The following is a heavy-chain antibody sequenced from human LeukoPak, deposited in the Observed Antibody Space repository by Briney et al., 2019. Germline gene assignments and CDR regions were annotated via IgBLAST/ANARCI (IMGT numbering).Heavy chain of an antibody. Sequence: PGGSLRLSCIASGFTFSHFWMSWVRQAPGKGLEWVANIKPDDTEKYYGNSVKGRFTISRDNAKNSLYLQMNSLRVEDTAVYYCARERRGYTATDAFDVWGQGTMVTVSS. CDR1: GFTFSHFW. J-gene: IGHJ3*01. D-gene: IGHD5-18*01. V-gene: IGHV3-7*01. CDR2: IKPDDTEK. CDR3: ARERRGYTATDAFDV.